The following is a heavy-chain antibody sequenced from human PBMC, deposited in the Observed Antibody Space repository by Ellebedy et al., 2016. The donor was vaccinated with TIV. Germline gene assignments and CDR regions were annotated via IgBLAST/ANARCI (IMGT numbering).Heavy chain of an antibody. CDR3: GRGSTGNYYAMDV. CDR1: GFSFSTYA. CDR2: IINTGVNT. Sequence: GESLKISXSASGFSFSTYAMHWVRQAPGKGLQYVSSIINTGVNTFYADSVKGRFTISRDNSKNTLYLQMNSLRAEDTAVYYCGRGSTGNYYAMDVWGQGTTVTVSS. D-gene: IGHD1-1*01. J-gene: IGHJ6*02. V-gene: IGHV3-64*04.